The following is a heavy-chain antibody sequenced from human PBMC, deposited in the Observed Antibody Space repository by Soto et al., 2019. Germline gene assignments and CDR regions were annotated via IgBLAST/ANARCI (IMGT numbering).Heavy chain of an antibody. D-gene: IGHD2-2*01. CDR1: GGSFSGYY. J-gene: IGHJ6*04. CDR2: INHSGST. Sequence: SETLSLTCAVYGGSFSGYYWSWIRQPPGKGLEWIGEINHSGSTNYNPSLKSRVTISVDTSKNQFSLKLSSVTAADTAVYYCARIRPSKKKYQLLGDVWGKGTTVTVSS. CDR3: ARIRPSKKKYQLLGDV. V-gene: IGHV4-34*01.